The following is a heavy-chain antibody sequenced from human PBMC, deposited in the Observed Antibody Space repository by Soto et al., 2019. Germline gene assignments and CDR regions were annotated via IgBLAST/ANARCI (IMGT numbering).Heavy chain of an antibody. Sequence: PSETLSLTCTVSGDSISSPSSSWTWFRQPPGKGLEWIGYIYQNGNTYYNPSVRGRVTISVDRSNNQFSLNLISVTAADTAVYFCARRKLGDVFDIWGPGTLVTVSS. D-gene: IGHD3-3*02. CDR3: ARRKLGDVFDI. J-gene: IGHJ3*02. CDR2: IYQNGNT. CDR1: GDSISSPSSS. V-gene: IGHV4-30-2*01.